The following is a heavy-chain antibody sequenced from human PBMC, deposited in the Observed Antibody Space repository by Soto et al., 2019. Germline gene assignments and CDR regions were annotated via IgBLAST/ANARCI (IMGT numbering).Heavy chain of an antibody. V-gene: IGHV2-5*01. CDR2: IFWNDDE. D-gene: IGHD5-18*01. J-gene: IGHJ4*02. CDR1: GFLCTPFGVG. Sequence: YGQSLVHHTHTLTLPCPFSGFLCTPFGVGVGWIRQPPGKALEWLALIFWNDDERYSPSLKSRLTITKDTSKNQVALTMSNMDPVDTATYFCVHTGYSYDPFGFWGRGILVTVSS. CDR3: VHTGYSYDPFGF.